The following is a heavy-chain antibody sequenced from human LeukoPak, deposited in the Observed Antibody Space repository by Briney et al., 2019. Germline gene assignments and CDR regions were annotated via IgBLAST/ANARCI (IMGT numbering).Heavy chain of an antibody. V-gene: IGHV3-48*03. J-gene: IGHJ4*02. CDR2: ISSSGSTI. CDR3: ARENYGDYNDY. Sequence: GGSLRLSCAASGFTFSSYEMNWVRQAPGKGLEWVSYISSSGSTIYYADSVKGRFTISRDNAKNSLYLQMNSLRAEDTAVYYCARENYGDYNDYWGQGTLVTVSS. CDR1: GFTFSSYE. D-gene: IGHD4-17*01.